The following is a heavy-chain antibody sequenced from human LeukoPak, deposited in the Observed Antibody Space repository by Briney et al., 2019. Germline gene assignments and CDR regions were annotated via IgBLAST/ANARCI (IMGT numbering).Heavy chain of an antibody. Sequence: PSETLSLTCTVSGGSISTGGYYWNWIRQHPGKGLEWIGYIYYSASTYYNPSLKSRVTISVDTSKNQFSLKLSSVTAEDTAVYYCARDRAPMPFDPWGQGTLVTVSS. V-gene: IGHV4-31*03. CDR3: ARDRAPMPFDP. J-gene: IGHJ5*02. CDR1: GGSISTGGYY. D-gene: IGHD2-2*01. CDR2: IYYSAST.